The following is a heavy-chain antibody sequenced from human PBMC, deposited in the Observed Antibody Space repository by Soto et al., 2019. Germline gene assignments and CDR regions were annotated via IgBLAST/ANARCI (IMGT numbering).Heavy chain of an antibody. CDR2: ISGSGGST. J-gene: IGHJ2*01. D-gene: IGHD6-13*01. CDR1: GFTFSSYD. V-gene: IGHV3-23*01. Sequence: EVQLLESGGGLVQPGGSLRLSCAASGFTFSSYDMTWVRQASGKGLEWVSAISGSGGSTYYADSVKGRFTISRDNSKNTLYLQRNSLRAEDRGVYYCAKYHSSSWSYRHCALWGRGTLVTVSS. CDR3: AKYHSSSWSYRHCAL.